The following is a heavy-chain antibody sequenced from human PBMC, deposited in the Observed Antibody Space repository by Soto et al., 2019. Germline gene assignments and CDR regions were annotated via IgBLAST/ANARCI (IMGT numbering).Heavy chain of an antibody. V-gene: IGHV1-69*01. CDR2: SIPISDTT. CDR1: GGTFSSYA. Sequence: QVQLVQSGAEVKKPGSSVKVSCKASGGTFSSYAISWVRQAPGQGLEWMGGSIPISDTTNYAQQFQGRVTITADESKSTAYMELSSLRSEDTAVYYCARSQGSSTSLEIYYYYYYGMDVWGQGTTVTVSS. D-gene: IGHD2-2*01. J-gene: IGHJ6*02. CDR3: ARSQGSSTSLEIYYYYYYGMDV.